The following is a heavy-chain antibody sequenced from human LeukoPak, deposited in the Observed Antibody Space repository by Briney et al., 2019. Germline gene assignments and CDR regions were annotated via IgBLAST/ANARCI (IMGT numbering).Heavy chain of an antibody. CDR1: VGTLISYA. J-gene: IGHJ4*02. V-gene: IGHV1-69*05. CDR2: IIPIFGTA. D-gene: IGHD1-26*01. Sequence: GASLSVSFTPSVGTLISYAISWVRQAPGQRREWMGGIIPIFGTAHYAHKFQGRVTITTDESTSTAYMEPSSVRSEDTAVYSCARDSSVVGATSRYFDYWGQGTLVTVSS. CDR3: ARDSSVVGATSRYFDY.